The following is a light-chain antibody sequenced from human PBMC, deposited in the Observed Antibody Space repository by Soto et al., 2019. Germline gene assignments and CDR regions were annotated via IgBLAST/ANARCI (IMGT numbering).Light chain of an antibody. Sequence: EIVLTQSPGTLSLSPGERATLSCRASQSVTSTYLGWYQQKPGQAPSLLIYGASSRATGIPDRFSGSGSGTDFTLTISRLEPEDFAVYYCQQYVSPTITFGQGTSLEIK. J-gene: IGKJ5*01. CDR1: QSVTSTY. CDR2: GAS. CDR3: QQYVSPTIT. V-gene: IGKV3-20*01.